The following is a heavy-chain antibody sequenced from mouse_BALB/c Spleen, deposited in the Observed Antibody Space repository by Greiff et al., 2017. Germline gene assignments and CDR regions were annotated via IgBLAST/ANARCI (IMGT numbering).Heavy chain of an antibody. J-gene: IGHJ3*01. Sequence: VQLQQSGTVLARPGASVMMSCKASGYTFTSYWMHWVKQRPGQGLEWIGAIYPGNSDTSYNQKFKGKAKLTAVTSTSTAYMELSSLTNEDSAVYYCTRGHYYGSSYVAYWGQGTLVTVSA. V-gene: IGHV1-5*01. D-gene: IGHD1-1*01. CDR1: GYTFTSYW. CDR3: TRGHYYGSSYVAY. CDR2: IYPGNSDT.